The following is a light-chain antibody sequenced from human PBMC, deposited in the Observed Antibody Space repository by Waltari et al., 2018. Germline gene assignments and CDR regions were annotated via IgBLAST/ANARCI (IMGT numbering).Light chain of an antibody. CDR2: DAS. CDR1: QSISKY. CDR3: QKDGSLPAT. Sequence: EIMLTQSPGTLSLSPGERATLSCSASQSISKYLAWYQHKPGQPPRLLIYDASSRATGIPDRFSGSGSGTDFSLTISRLEPEDFAVYYCQKDGSLPATFGQGTKVEIK. V-gene: IGKV3-20*01. J-gene: IGKJ1*01.